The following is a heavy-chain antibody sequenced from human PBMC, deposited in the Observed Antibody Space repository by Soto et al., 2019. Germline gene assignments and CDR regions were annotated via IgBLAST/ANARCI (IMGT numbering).Heavy chain of an antibody. CDR2: IYTTGST. D-gene: IGHD2-2*01. V-gene: IGHV4-4*07. J-gene: IGHJ5*02. CDR3: ATGRSEVVPGAMDT. CDR1: GDSFSTYS. Sequence: QVQLQESGPGLVKPSDTLSLSCTVSGDSFSTYSCNWVRKSAGKGLEWIGRIYTTGSTTYNPSLKSRLITTVDTSKKQFSLRLTSMTAADTAVYYCATGRSEVVPGAMDTWGQGTLVTVSS.